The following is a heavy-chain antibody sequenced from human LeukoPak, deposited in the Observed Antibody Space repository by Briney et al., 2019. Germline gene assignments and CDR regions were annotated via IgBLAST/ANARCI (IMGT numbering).Heavy chain of an antibody. D-gene: IGHD1-14*01. J-gene: IGHJ6*02. Sequence: ASVTVSCTASGYTFTGYYMHWVRQAPGQGLEWMGWINPNSGGTNYAQKFQGRVTMTRDTSISTAYMELSRLRSDDTAVYYCARYRGLYYGMDVWGQGTTVTVSS. CDR3: ARYRGLYYGMDV. CDR2: INPNSGGT. CDR1: GYTFTGYY. V-gene: IGHV1-2*02.